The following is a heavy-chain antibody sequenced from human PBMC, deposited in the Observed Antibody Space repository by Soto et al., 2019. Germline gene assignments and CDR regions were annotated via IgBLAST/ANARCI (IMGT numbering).Heavy chain of an antibody. Sequence: SETLSLTCTVSGGSLSSYYWTWIRRPPGMGLEWIASISYSGTTNYNSSLKSRVTISIDTSKNQFSLKFNSVTAADTAVYYCAREGYNFGPFDYWGQGALVTVSS. CDR2: ISYSGTT. CDR3: AREGYNFGPFDY. D-gene: IGHD5-18*01. V-gene: IGHV4-59*01. CDR1: GGSLSSYY. J-gene: IGHJ4*02.